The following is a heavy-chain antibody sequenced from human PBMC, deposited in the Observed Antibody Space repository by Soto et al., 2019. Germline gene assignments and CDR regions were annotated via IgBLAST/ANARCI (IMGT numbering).Heavy chain of an antibody. V-gene: IGHV4-34*01. Sequence: NPSETLSLTCAVYGGSFSGYYWSWIRQPPGKGLEWIGEINHSGSTNYNPSLKSRVTISVDTSKNQFSLKLSSVTAADTAVYYCARVRLFGVAKTRDYWGQGTLVTVSS. J-gene: IGHJ4*02. CDR1: GGSFSGYY. CDR2: INHSGST. CDR3: ARVRLFGVAKTRDY. D-gene: IGHD3-3*01.